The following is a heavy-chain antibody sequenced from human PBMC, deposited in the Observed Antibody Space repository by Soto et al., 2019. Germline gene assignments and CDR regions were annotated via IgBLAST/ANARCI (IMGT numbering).Heavy chain of an antibody. CDR1: GYSFTSYG. D-gene: IGHD5-12*01. Sequence: RASVKVSCKASGYSFTSYGISWVRQAPGQGLEWMGWISGYNGNTNYEQKFQGRVTMTTDTSTSTAYMELRSLRSDDTAVYFCARDLASSRTSLSGYFLHWGQGTLVTVSS. V-gene: IGHV1-18*01. CDR2: ISGYNGNT. J-gene: IGHJ1*01. CDR3: ARDLASSRTSLSGYFLH.